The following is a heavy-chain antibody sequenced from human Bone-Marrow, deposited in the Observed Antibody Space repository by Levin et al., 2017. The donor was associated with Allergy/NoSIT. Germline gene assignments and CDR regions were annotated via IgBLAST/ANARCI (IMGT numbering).Heavy chain of an antibody. J-gene: IGHJ6*02. V-gene: IGHV3-21*01. CDR3: ARAAGAAGRGGMDV. D-gene: IGHD6-13*01. CDR2: ISTTSNYI. CDR1: GFTFSTYG. Sequence: PGGSLRLSCATSGFTFSTYGMTWVRQAPGKGLEWVSSISTTSNYIHYADSVKGRFTISRDNANNSLYLQMNRLRGEDTAVYYCARAAGAAGRGGMDVWGQGTTVTVSS.